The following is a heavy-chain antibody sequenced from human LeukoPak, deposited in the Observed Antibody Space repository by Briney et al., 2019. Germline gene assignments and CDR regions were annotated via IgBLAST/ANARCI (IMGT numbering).Heavy chain of an antibody. D-gene: IGHD1-26*01. CDR2: INPNSGGT. J-gene: IGHJ1*01. CDR3: ATASGSYYAEYFQH. Sequence: GASVKVSCKASGYTFTGYYMHWVRQAPGQGLDGMGWINPNSGGTNYAQKFQGRVTMTRDTSISTAYMELSRLRSDDTAVYYCATASGSYYAEYFQHWGQGTLVTVSS. V-gene: IGHV1-2*02. CDR1: GYTFTGYY.